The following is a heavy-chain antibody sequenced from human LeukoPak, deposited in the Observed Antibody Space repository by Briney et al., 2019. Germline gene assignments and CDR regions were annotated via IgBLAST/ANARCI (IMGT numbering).Heavy chain of an antibody. CDR2: IITMFGTA. D-gene: IGHD6-13*01. V-gene: IGHV1-69*01. CDR3: AREPGIAAAGPTAYFDY. J-gene: IGHJ4*02. CDR1: GGTFSRYA. Sequence: ASVTVSCTASGGTFSRYAISWVGQAPGQGVEWMGGIITMFGTANYEKTFQGRVTITAEETTRRAYMERSSLRSEETAGYYCAREPGIAAAGPTAYFDYWGQGTLLTVSS.